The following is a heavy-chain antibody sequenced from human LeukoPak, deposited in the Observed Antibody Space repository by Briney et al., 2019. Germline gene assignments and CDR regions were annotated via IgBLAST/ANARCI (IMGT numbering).Heavy chain of an antibody. CDR1: GLTASHSVNNA. CDR2: IGNTET. CDR3: AKDWIQFNRVFDCFDS. Sequence: PGGSLRLSCAASGLTASHSVNNAMSWVRHPPGKGLEWVATIGNTETFYADSVTGRFTISRDNSKNTVNLQMNRLRVEDTAIYYCAKDWIQFNRVFDCFDSWGQGTLVTVSS. J-gene: IGHJ4*02. V-gene: IGHV3-23*01. D-gene: IGHD5-18*01.